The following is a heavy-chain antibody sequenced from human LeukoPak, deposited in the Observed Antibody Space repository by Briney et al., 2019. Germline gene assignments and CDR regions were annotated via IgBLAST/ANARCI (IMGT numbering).Heavy chain of an antibody. V-gene: IGHV3-30*18. CDR2: ISYDGSNK. D-gene: IGHD2-8*02. J-gene: IGHJ4*02. CDR3: AKSRLEELLVYYFDY. CDR1: GFTFSSYG. Sequence: GGSLRLSCAASGFTFSSYGIHWVRQAPDKGLEWVAVISYDGSNKYYADSVKGRCTISRDNSKNTLYLQMNSLRAEDTAVYYCAKSRLEELLVYYFDYWGQGTLVTVSS.